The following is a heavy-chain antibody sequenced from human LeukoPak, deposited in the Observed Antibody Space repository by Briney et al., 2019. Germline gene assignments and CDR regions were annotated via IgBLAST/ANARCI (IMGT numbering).Heavy chain of an antibody. CDR1: GGSVRSGSYY. Sequence: SETLSLTCTVSGGSVRSGSYYWSWIRQPPGKGLEWIGYIYDSGSTNYNPSLKSRVTISVDTSKNQFSLKLSSVTAADTAVYYCARMGIAPGQNWYFDLWGRGTLVTVSS. CDR3: ARMGIAPGQNWYFDL. J-gene: IGHJ2*01. CDR2: IYDSGST. V-gene: IGHV4-61*01. D-gene: IGHD7-27*01.